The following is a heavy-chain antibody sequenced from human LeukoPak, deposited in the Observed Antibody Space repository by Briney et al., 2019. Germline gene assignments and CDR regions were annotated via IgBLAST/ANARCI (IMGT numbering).Heavy chain of an antibody. CDR2: FHPEDGET. Sequence: ASVEVSCMVSGDTLTALSMHWVRQAPGKGLEWMGGFHPEDGETIYAQKFQGRVTMTEDTSTDTAYMELSSLRSDDTAVYYCTTGKIYCSTTSRSDDYWGQGTLVTVSS. D-gene: IGHD2-2*01. V-gene: IGHV1-24*01. CDR3: TTGKIYCSTTSRSDDY. CDR1: GDTLTALS. J-gene: IGHJ4*02.